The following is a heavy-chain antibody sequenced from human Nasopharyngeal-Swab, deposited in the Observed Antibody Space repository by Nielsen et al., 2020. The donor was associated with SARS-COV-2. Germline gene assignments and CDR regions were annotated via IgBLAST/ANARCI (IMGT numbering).Heavy chain of an antibody. V-gene: IGHV4-39*01. CDR3: ARRGYGSGSSKYYFDY. J-gene: IGHJ4*02. CDR2: IYYSGST. CDR1: GGSISSSSYY. Sequence: SETLSLTCTVSGGSISSSSYYWGWIRQPPGKGLEWIGSIYYSGSTYYNPSLKSRVTISVDTSKNQFSLKLSSVTAADTAVYYCARRGYGSGSSKYYFDYWGQRTLVTVSS. D-gene: IGHD3-10*01.